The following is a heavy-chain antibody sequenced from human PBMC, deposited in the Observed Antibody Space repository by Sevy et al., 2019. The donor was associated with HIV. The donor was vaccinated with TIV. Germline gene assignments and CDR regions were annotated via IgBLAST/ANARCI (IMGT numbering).Heavy chain of an antibody. V-gene: IGHV4-39*01. Sequence: SENLSLTCTVSGGSISSSSYYCGWIRQPPGKGLEWIGSIYYSGSTYYNPSLKSRVTISVDTSKNQFSLKLSSVTASDTAVYYCATISLRYFSWDDYWGQGTQVTVSS. J-gene: IGHJ4*02. CDR2: IYYSGST. D-gene: IGHD3-9*01. CDR3: ATISLRYFSWDDY. CDR1: GGSISSSSYY.